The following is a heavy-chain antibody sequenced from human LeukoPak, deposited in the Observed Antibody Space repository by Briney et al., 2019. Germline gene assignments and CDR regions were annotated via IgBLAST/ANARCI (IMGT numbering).Heavy chain of an antibody. V-gene: IGHV1-2*02. CDR3: ARGNNHSKNRLLGWFDP. J-gene: IGHJ5*02. CDR2: INLNSRGT. Sequence: ASVKVSCKASGYTFTDYYVHWVRQAPGQGLEWMGWINLNSRGTNYAQKFQGRVTMTRDTSISTAYMELSSLRSEDMAVYYCARGNNHSKNRLLGWFDPWGQGTLVTVSS. CDR1: GYTFTDYY. D-gene: IGHD1-14*01.